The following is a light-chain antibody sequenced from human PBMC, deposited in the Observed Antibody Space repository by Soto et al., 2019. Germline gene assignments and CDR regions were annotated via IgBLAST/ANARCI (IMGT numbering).Light chain of an antibody. V-gene: IGKV3-15*01. J-gene: IGKJ5*01. Sequence: EVVMTQSPATLSVSPGERATLSCWASQSVRSDLAWYQQKPGQTPRLLIYGASTRAPGIPARFSGSGSGIEFTLTISSLQSEDFAVYYCQQYNNWPPITFGQGTRLEI. CDR2: GAS. CDR3: QQYNNWPPIT. CDR1: QSVRSD.